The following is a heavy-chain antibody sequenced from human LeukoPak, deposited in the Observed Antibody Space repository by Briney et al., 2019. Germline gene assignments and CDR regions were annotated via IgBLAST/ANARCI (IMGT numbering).Heavy chain of an antibody. CDR3: ASLSYYYDSSGYYRYFDY. CDR1: GGTSSSYA. Sequence: ASVKVSCKASGGTSSSYAISWVRQAPGQGLEWMGRIIPIFGTANYAQKFQGRVTITADESTSTAYMELSSLRSEDTAVYYRASLSYYYDSSGYYRYFDYWGQGTLVTVSS. J-gene: IGHJ4*02. CDR2: IIPIFGTA. V-gene: IGHV1-69*13. D-gene: IGHD3-22*01.